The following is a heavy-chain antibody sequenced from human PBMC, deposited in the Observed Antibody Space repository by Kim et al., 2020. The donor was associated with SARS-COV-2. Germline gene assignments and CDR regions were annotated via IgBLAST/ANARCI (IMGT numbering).Heavy chain of an antibody. D-gene: IGHD2-15*01. J-gene: IGHJ3*02. Sequence: NPTHKSRVAISVDTYKNQFSLNLSSVTAADTAVYYCANRSHPLGGGGFEIWGQGTMVTVSS. V-gene: IGHV4-4*09. CDR3: ANRSHPLGGGGFEI.